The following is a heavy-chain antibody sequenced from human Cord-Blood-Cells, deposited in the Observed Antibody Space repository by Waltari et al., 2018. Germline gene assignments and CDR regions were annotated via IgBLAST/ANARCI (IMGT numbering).Heavy chain of an antibody. CDR1: GGTFSSYA. CDR3: ARDREYNWNPNWFDP. D-gene: IGHD1-20*01. Sequence: QVQLVQSGAEVQKPGSSVKVPCKASGGTFSSYANSWVRQAPGQGLEWMGGIIPIFGTANYAQKFQGRVTITADESTSTAYMELSSLRSEDTAVYYCARDREYNWNPNWFDPWGQGTLVTVSS. CDR2: IIPIFGTA. J-gene: IGHJ5*02. V-gene: IGHV1-69*01.